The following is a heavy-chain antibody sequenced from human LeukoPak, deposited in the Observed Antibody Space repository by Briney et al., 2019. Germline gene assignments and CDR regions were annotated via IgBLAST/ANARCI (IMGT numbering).Heavy chain of an antibody. Sequence: GGSLRLSCIGSGFTSTNYGMSWVRRAPGKGQEWVGCIRSKASGSTIQYAATVKCRFKIAREDTKNIDYIQMYSLKTEDTAVYYCTRDAYSTGWNSDYWGQGTLVTVSS. D-gene: IGHD6-19*01. V-gene: IGHV3-49*04. CDR1: GFTSTNYG. CDR3: TRDAYSTGWNSDY. CDR2: IRSKASGSTI. J-gene: IGHJ4*02.